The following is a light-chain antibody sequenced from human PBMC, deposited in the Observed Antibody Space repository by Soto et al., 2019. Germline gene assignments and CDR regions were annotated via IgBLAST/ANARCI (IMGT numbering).Light chain of an antibody. J-gene: IGKJ2*01. CDR3: QQYNNWPPYT. V-gene: IGKV3-15*01. CDR1: QSVSIN. Sequence: ILLTQSPATLSVSPGEGATLSCRASQSVSINLAWYQQKPGQAPRLIIYGATTRATGTPARFSGSGSGAEFTLTITSLQSEDFALYFCQQYNNWPPYTFXQGTKVDIK. CDR2: GAT.